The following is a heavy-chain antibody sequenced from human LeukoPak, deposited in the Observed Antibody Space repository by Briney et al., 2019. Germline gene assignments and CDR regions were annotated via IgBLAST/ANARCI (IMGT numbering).Heavy chain of an antibody. Sequence: SETLCLTCAVYGGSFSGYYWSWIRQPPGKGLEWIGEINHSGSTNYNPSLKSRVTISLDTSKNQFSLKLSSVTAADTAVYYCATSRWELEGTFDYWGQGTLVTVSS. CDR1: GGSFSGYY. CDR3: ATSRWELEGTFDY. D-gene: IGHD3-10*01. J-gene: IGHJ4*02. CDR2: INHSGST. V-gene: IGHV4-34*01.